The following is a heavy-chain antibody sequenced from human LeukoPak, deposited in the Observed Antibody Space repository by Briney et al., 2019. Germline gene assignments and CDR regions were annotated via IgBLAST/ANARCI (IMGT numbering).Heavy chain of an antibody. J-gene: IGHJ3*02. CDR2: IGASGGST. CDR3: AKDISQWDLHDAFDI. CDR1: RFTFSSYA. V-gene: IGHV3-23*01. Sequence: GGSLRLSCAASRFTFSSYAMTWVRQAPGKGLEWVSTIGASGGSTYYTDSVKGRFTISRDNSKNTLYLQMNSLRVEDTAVYYCAKDISQWDLHDAFDIWGPGAMVTVSS. D-gene: IGHD1-26*01.